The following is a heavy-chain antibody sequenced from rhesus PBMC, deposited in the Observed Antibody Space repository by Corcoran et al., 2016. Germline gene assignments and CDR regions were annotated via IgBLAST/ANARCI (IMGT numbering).Heavy chain of an antibody. D-gene: IGHD6-25*01. CDR2: INSAGGST. V-gene: IGHV3S18*01. CDR3: AKGIRQLVITGLDS. Sequence: EVQLVESGGGLAKTGGSLRLSCAASGFSCSYYSLRWVRQAPGKGLAWISGINSAGGSTYYADSVKGRFTISRENAKNTLYLQMASLRAEDTAVYYCAKGIRQLVITGLDSWGQGVVVTVSS. J-gene: IGHJ6*01. CDR1: GFSCSYYS.